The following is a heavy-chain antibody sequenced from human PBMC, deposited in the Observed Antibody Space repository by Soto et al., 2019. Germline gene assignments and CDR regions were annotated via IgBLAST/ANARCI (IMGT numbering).Heavy chain of an antibody. CDR1: GFTFSSYA. Sequence: XGSLRLSCAASGFTFSSYAMSWVRQAPGNGLEWVSAISGSGGSTYYADSVKGRFTISRDNSKNTLYLQMNSLRAEDTAVYYCAKGRDSSALNWFDHWGQGTLVTVSS. V-gene: IGHV3-23*01. J-gene: IGHJ5*02. D-gene: IGHD3-22*01. CDR3: AKGRDSSALNWFDH. CDR2: ISGSGGST.